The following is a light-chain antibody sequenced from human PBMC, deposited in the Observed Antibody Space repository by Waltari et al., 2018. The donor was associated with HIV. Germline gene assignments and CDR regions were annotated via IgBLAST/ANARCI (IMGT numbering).Light chain of an antibody. CDR1: QSISNN. J-gene: IGKJ1*01. CDR2: DAS. Sequence: IVMTQSPATLSVSPGERATLSFRASQSISNNLAWYQQQPGQAPNLLIYDASTRATGVPARFSGSGSGTLFTLTISSLQSGDFAVYYCQQYHNWPPWTFGQGTKVELK. V-gene: IGKV3-15*01. CDR3: QQYHNWPPWT.